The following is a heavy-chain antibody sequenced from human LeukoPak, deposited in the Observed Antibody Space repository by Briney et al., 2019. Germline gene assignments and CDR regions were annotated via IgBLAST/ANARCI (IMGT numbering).Heavy chain of an antibody. CDR1: GFTFSNHA. J-gene: IGHJ4*02. Sequence: GGSLRISCAASGFTFSNHAMSWVRQAPGKGPEWVSAISDSGRNTYYVDSVKGRFTISRDNSKNMMYLQMDSLRVEDTAIYYLARLGIRNSYGGLDYRGQGTLVTVSS. V-gene: IGHV3-23*01. CDR3: ARLGIRNSYGGLDY. CDR2: ISDSGRNT. D-gene: IGHD4-23*01.